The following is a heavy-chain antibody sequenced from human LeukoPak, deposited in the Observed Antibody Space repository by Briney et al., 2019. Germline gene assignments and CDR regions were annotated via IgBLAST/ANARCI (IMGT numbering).Heavy chain of an antibody. CDR2: ISANNGST. D-gene: IGHD3/OR15-3a*01. V-gene: IGHV1-18*01. Sequence: ASVKVSCKSSGYTFTSHGISWVRQAPGQGLQWMGWISANNGSTIYAQNVQGRISMTTDTSTNTAFMELRNLRSDDTAVYYCARDVVLWDDYWTGPFHFWGQGTLVTVSS. J-gene: IGHJ3*01. CDR1: GYTFTSHG. CDR3: ARDVVLWDDYWTGPFHF.